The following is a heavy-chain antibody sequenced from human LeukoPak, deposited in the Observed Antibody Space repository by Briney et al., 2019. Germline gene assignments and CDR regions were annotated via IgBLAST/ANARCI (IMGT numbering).Heavy chain of an antibody. CDR2: IIPIFGTA. CDR3: ARGAPTRYCSSTSCFTGNWFDP. Sequence: ASVKVSCKASGGTFSSYAISWVRQAPGQGLEWMGGIIPIFGTANYAQTFQGRVTITTDESTSTAYMELSSLSSEDTAVYYCARGAPTRYCSSTSCFTGNWFDPWGQGTLVTVSS. V-gene: IGHV1-69*05. D-gene: IGHD2-2*01. J-gene: IGHJ5*02. CDR1: GGTFSSYA.